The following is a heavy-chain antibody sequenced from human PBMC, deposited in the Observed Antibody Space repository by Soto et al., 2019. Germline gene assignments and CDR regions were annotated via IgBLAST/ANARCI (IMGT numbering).Heavy chain of an antibody. CDR3: ARDVLVPAGDAFDI. CDR2: IWYDGSNK. CDR1: GFTFSSYG. Sequence: QVQLVESGGGVVQPGRSLRLSCAASGFTFSSYGMHWVRQAPGKGLEWVAVIWYDGSNKYYADSVKGRFTISRDNSKNSVYLQMNSLGAEDTAVYYCARDVLVPAGDAFDIWGQGTMVTVSS. J-gene: IGHJ3*02. V-gene: IGHV3-33*01. D-gene: IGHD2-2*01.